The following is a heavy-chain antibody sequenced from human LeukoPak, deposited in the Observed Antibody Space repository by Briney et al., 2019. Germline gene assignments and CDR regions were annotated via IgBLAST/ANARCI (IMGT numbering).Heavy chain of an antibody. CDR2: ISWNSGSI. CDR3: AKGLVVVAANDAFDI. J-gene: IGHJ3*02. D-gene: IGHD2-15*01. Sequence: SLRLSCAASGFTFDDYAMHWVRHAPGKGLEWVSGISWNSGSIGYADSVKGRFTISRDNAKNSLYLQMNSLRAEDTALYYCAKGLVVVAANDAFDIWGQGTMVTVSS. V-gene: IGHV3-9*01. CDR1: GFTFDDYA.